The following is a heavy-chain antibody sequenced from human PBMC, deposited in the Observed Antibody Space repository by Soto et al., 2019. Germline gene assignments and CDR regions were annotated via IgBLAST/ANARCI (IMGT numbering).Heavy chain of an antibody. Sequence: QVQLVQSGAEVKKPGASVKVSCKASGYTFTGYYMHWVRQAPGQGLEWMGWINPNSGGTNYAKKFQGWVTMTRDTSISTAYMELSRLRSDDTAVYYCATSEGIAAAGIDYWGQGTLVTVSS. CDR3: ATSEGIAAAGIDY. J-gene: IGHJ4*02. CDR1: GYTFTGYY. V-gene: IGHV1-2*04. CDR2: INPNSGGT. D-gene: IGHD6-13*01.